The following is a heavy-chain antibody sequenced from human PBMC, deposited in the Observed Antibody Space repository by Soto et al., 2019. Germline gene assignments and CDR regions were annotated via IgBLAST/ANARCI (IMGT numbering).Heavy chain of an antibody. D-gene: IGHD2-2*01. V-gene: IGHV4-34*01. CDR1: GGSFSGYY. CDR2: INHRGST. J-gene: IGHJ5*02. CDR3: ERDGFCTSTTGRFGNWFDP. Sequence: PSETLSLTCVVYGGSFSGYYWSWIRQSPGKGLEWIGGINHRGSTNYNPSLESRVTISVDTSKNQFSLKLPSVTAADTAMYYCERDGFCTSTTGRFGNWFDPWGQGTLVTVSS.